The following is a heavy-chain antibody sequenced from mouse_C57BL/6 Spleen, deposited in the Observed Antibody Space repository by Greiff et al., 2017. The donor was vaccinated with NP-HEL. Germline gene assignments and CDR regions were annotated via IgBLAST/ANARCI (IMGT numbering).Heavy chain of an antibody. CDR3: AREALTTVVEGFAY. V-gene: IGHV1-54*01. Sequence: QVQLQQSGAELVRPGTSVKVSCKASGYAFTNYLIEWVKQRPGQGLEWIGVINPGSGGTNYNEKFKGKATLTADKSSSTAYMQLSSLTSEDSAVYFCAREALTTVVEGFAYWGQGTLVTVSA. CDR1: GYAFTNYL. CDR2: INPGSGGT. J-gene: IGHJ3*01. D-gene: IGHD1-1*01.